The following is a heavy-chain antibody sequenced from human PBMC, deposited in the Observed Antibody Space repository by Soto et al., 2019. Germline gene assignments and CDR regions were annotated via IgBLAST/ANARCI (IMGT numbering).Heavy chain of an antibody. CDR1: GFTFSSYL. CDR2: INSDGSST. CDR3: ARGSPFDP. V-gene: IGHV3-74*01. Sequence: GGSLRLSCAASGFTFSSYLMYWVRQAPGNGLVWVSRINSDGSSTSYADSVKGRFTISRDNAKNTLYLHMNSLRAEDTAVYYCARGSPFDPWGQGTLVTVSS. J-gene: IGHJ5*02.